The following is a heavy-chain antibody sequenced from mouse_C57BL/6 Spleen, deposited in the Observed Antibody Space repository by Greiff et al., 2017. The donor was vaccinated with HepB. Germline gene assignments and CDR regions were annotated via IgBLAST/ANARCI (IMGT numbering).Heavy chain of an antibody. J-gene: IGHJ1*03. CDR1: GYSITSGYY. CDR3: AREGPGFLGYFDV. V-gene: IGHV3-6*01. CDR2: ISYDGSN. D-gene: IGHD2-10*02. Sequence: EVQLQQSGPGLVKPSQSLSLTCSVTGYSITSGYYWNWIRQFPGNKLEWMGYISYDGSNNYNPSLKNRISITRDTSKNQFFLKLNSVTTEDTATYYCAREGPGFLGYFDVWGTGTTVTVSS.